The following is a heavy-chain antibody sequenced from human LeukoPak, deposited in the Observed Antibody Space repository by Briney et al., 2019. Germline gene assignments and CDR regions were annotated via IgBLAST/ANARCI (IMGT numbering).Heavy chain of an antibody. V-gene: IGHV3-23*01. D-gene: IGHD6-19*01. CDR3: AKVIIAVAGTKGAFDP. CDR1: GFTFSSYA. J-gene: IGHJ5*02. CDR2: ISGSGGST. Sequence: QPGGSLRLSCAASGFTFSSYAMSWVRQAPGKGLEWVSAISGSGGSTYYADSVKGRFTISRDSSKNTLYLQMNSLRAEDTAVYYCAKVIIAVAGTKGAFDPWGQGTLVTVSS.